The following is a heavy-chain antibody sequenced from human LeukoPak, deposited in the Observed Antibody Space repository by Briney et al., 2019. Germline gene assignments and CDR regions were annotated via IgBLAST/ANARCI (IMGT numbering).Heavy chain of an antibody. V-gene: IGHV4-4*02. D-gene: IGHD1-26*01. CDR1: GVSISGSNW. CDR2: IYHRGST. CDR3: AIDRRASGSYYAD. J-gene: IGHJ4*02. Sequence: SGTLSLTCAVSGVSISGSNWWSWVRQSPGKGLEWIGEIYHRGSTNYNPSLKSRVIISVDKSKSQFSLKLSSVTAADTAMYYCAIDRRASGSYYADWGQGTLVTVSS.